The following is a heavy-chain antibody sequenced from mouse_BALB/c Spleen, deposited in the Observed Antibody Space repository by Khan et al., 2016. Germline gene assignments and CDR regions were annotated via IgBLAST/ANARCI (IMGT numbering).Heavy chain of an antibody. CDR2: IDPATGDT. D-gene: IGHD2-3*01. V-gene: IGHV14-3*02. Sequence: VQLQQSGAELVKPGASVKLSCTASGFNIKDTFLHWVKQRPEQGLEWLGRIDPATGDTKYDPNFKGKATITADTSSNTAYLHLSSRTSEDTSVYYCAPIYDGYYRYWGQGTTLTVAS. CDR1: GFNIKDTF. J-gene: IGHJ2*01. CDR3: APIYDGYYRY.